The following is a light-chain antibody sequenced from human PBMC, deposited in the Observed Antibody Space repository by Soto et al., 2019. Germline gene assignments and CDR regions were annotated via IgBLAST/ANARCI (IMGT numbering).Light chain of an antibody. V-gene: IGLV1-47*02. CDR1: SSNIGSNH. J-gene: IGLJ1*01. CDR3: AAWDDSLSGYV. Sequence: QSVLTQPPSASGTPGQSVTISCAGSSSNIGSNHAYWYQQLPRAAPKLLIYTNYQRPSGVPDRFSGSKSGTSASLAISGLRSEDEADYYCAAWDDSLSGYVFGTGTKVTGL. CDR2: TNY.